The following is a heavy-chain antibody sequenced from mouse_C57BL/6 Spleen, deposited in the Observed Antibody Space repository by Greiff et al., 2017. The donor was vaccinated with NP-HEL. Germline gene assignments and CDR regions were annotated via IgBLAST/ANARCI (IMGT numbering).Heavy chain of an antibody. D-gene: IGHD1-1*01. CDR3: ATDYYGSSYVTAY. Sequence: QVQLQQSGAELVKPGASVKISCKASGYAFSSYWMNWVKQRPGKGLEWIGQIYPGDGDTNYNGKFKGKATLTADKSSTTAYMQLSSLTSEDSAVYFCATDYYGSSYVTAYWGQGTLVTVSA. J-gene: IGHJ3*01. CDR1: GYAFSSYW. CDR2: IYPGDGDT. V-gene: IGHV1-80*01.